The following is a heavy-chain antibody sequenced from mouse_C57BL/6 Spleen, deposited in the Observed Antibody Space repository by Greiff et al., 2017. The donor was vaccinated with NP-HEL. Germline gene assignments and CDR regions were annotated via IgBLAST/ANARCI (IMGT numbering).Heavy chain of an antibody. CDR3: ASYYYVFAY. D-gene: IGHD1-1*01. Sequence: QVQLQQSGAELMKPGASVKLSCKATGYTFTGYWIEWVKQRPGHGLEWIGVILPGSGNTNYNEKFKGKATLTADTSSTTAYMQLSSLTTEDSAIYYCASYYYVFAYWGQGTLVTVSA. CDR2: ILPGSGNT. J-gene: IGHJ3*01. V-gene: IGHV1-9*01. CDR1: GYTFTGYW.